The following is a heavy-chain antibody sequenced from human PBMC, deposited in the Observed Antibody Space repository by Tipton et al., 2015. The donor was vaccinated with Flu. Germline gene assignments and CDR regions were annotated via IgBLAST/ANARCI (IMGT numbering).Heavy chain of an antibody. CDR1: GASLSSGYSY. CDR2: IFTTGST. CDR3: ARGLYGSGSYQRRYFDY. J-gene: IGHJ4*02. V-gene: IGHV4-61*02. D-gene: IGHD3-10*01. Sequence: TLSLTCSVSGASLSSGYSYWSWVRQPAGKGLEWIGRIFTTGSTNYNPSLKSRVTISVDTSKNQFSLKLSSVTAADTAVYYCARGLYGSGSYQRRYFDYWGQGTLVTVSS.